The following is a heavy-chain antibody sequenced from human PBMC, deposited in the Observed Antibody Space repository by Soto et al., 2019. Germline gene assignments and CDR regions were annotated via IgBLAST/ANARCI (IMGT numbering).Heavy chain of an antibody. D-gene: IGHD3-22*01. J-gene: IGHJ4*02. CDR3: ARVPYYYDSSGYYYLDY. CDR2: ISAYNGNT. Sequence: QVQLVQSGAEVKNPGASVKVSCKATGYTFTSYGISWVRQAPGQGLEWMGWISAYNGNTNYAQKLQGRVTMTTDTSTSTAYMELRSLRSDDTAVYYCARVPYYYDSSGYYYLDYWAQGTLVTVSS. CDR1: GYTFTSYG. V-gene: IGHV1-18*01.